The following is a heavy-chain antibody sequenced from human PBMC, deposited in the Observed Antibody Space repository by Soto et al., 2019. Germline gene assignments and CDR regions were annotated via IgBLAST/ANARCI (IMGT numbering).Heavy chain of an antibody. J-gene: IGHJ4*02. CDR3: ARDRSYYYDSSGYYPKYYFDY. Sequence: GAPVKGSCKASWYTFTSYHMHWGRQGPGQGVEWVGIINPSGGSTSYAQKFQARVTMTRDTSTSTVYMELSSLRSEDTAVYYCARDRSYYYDSSGYYPKYYFDYWGQGTLVTVSS. D-gene: IGHD3-22*01. CDR1: WYTFTSYH. V-gene: IGHV1-46*01. CDR2: INPSGGST.